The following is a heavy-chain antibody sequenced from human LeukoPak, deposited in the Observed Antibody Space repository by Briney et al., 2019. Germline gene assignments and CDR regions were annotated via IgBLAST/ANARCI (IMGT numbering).Heavy chain of an antibody. CDR1: GGSISSDNHY. Sequence: PSETLSLTCTVSGGSISSDNHYWGWIRQPAGKGLEWIGRISTSGDTHHNPSLKSRVTISVDTSKNQFSLKLSSVTAADTAVYYCARRPGAGSRDCWFDPWGQGTLVTVSS. V-gene: IGHV4-61*02. J-gene: IGHJ5*02. CDR2: ISTSGDT. D-gene: IGHD2-21*01. CDR3: ARRPGAGSRDCWFDP.